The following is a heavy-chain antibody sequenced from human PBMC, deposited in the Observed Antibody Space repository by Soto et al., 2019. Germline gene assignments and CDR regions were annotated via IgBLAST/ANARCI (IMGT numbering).Heavy chain of an antibody. D-gene: IGHD4-17*01. V-gene: IGHV4-31*03. Sequence: SETLSLTCTVSGGSISSGGYYWSWIRQRPGKGLEWIGYIYYSGSTYYNPSLKSRVTISVDTSKNQFSLKLSSVTAADTAVYYCARYYGDYGGMGIPFDYWGQGTLVTVSS. CDR3: ARYYGDYGGMGIPFDY. CDR2: IYYSGST. J-gene: IGHJ4*02. CDR1: GGSISSGGYY.